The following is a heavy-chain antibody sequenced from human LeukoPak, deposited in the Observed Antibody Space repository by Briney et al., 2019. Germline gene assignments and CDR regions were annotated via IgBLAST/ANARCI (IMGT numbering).Heavy chain of an antibody. CDR3: VSVLTVTFDS. CDR2: VWSDGNGT. V-gene: IGHV3-33*01. D-gene: IGHD4-17*01. J-gene: IGHJ4*02. CDR1: VFTFSPYR. Sequence: GGSLRLSCAASVFTFSPYRMHWVRQPPGRGLEWVALVWSDGNGTFYAASVKGRFTISRDNSKNTVYLQMNSLRAEDTAVYYCVSVLTVTFDSWGQGTLVTVSS.